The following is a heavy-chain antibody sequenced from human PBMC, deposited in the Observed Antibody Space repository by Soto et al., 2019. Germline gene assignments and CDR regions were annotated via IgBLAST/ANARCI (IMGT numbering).Heavy chain of an antibody. J-gene: IGHJ6*02. CDR2: IYPGDSDT. Sequence: GESLKISCKGSGYSFTSYWIGWVRQMPGKGLEWMGIIYPGDSDTNYNPSLRSRVTMAVDRSKNQFSLKLHSVTAAVTAVYYCARGRAEPGEIAYYYYHGMDVWGQGTAVTVSS. CDR1: GYSFTSYW. CDR3: ARGRAEPGEIAYYYYHGMDV. V-gene: IGHV5-51*01. D-gene: IGHD7-27*01.